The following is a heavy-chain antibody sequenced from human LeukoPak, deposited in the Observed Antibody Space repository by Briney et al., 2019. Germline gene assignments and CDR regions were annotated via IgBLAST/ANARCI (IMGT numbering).Heavy chain of an antibody. CDR1: GGSVSSTSDY. CDR2: IYYSGST. J-gene: IGHJ4*02. D-gene: IGHD6-13*01. Sequence: SETLSLTCTVSGGSVSSTSDYWGWIRQPPGKGPEWIGPIYYSGSTYYNTSLKSRVTISVDTSKNQFSLKLCSVTAADTAVYYCARRGAAGVFDYWGQGSLVTVSS. CDR3: ARRGAAGVFDY. V-gene: IGHV4-39*01.